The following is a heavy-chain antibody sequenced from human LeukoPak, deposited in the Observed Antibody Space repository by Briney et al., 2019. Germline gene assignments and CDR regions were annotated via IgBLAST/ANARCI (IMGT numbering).Heavy chain of an antibody. CDR1: GGSISSNY. J-gene: IGHJ4*02. CDR3: ARVSRSSWSFDF. V-gene: IGHV4-59*01. CDR2: IHYGGGT. D-gene: IGHD6-13*01. Sequence: SETLSLTCTVSGGSISSNYWTWIRQPPAKSLEWIGYIHYGGGTNHNTSLRSRATISIDTSKNQFSLKLSSATAADTAVYYCARVSRSSWSFDFWGQGTLVTVSS.